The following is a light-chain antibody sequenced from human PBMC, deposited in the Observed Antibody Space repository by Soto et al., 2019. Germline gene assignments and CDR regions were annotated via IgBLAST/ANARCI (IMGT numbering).Light chain of an antibody. CDR3: CSYAGSPRYV. CDR1: SCDVGYYNY. CDR2: DVS. Sequence: SVLTQPRSVSGSPGQSVTISCTGTSCDVGYYNYVSWYQQHPGKAPKVMIYDVSERPSGVPGRFSGSTSGNTASVTISGLQAEDEADYYCCSYAGSPRYVFGTGTKLTVL. J-gene: IGLJ1*01. V-gene: IGLV2-11*01.